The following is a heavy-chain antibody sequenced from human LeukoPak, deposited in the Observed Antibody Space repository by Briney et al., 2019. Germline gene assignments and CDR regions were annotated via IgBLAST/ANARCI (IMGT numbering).Heavy chain of an antibody. CDR3: ARDSAYSSSSDYYYYYYMDV. CDR2: ISSSGSTI. CDR1: GFTFSDYY. V-gene: IGHV3-11*04. J-gene: IGHJ6*03. Sequence: GGSLRLSCAASGFTFSDYYMSWIRQAPGKGLEWVSYISSSGSTIYYADSVKGRFTISRDNAKNSLYLQMNSLRAEDTAVYYCARDSAYSSSSDYYYYYYMDVWGKGTRSPSP. D-gene: IGHD6-6*01.